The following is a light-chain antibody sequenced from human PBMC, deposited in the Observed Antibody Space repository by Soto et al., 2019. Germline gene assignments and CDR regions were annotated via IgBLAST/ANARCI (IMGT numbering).Light chain of an antibody. Sequence: DIQMTQSPSTLSASIGDRVTITCRASQSINAWLAWYQQKVGKAPKLLIYDVSTLDSGVPSRFSGSASGTEFTLTISSLESDDFATYYCQQYHRYSTFGQGTKVDIK. CDR3: QQYHRYST. CDR2: DVS. J-gene: IGKJ1*01. CDR1: QSINAW. V-gene: IGKV1-5*01.